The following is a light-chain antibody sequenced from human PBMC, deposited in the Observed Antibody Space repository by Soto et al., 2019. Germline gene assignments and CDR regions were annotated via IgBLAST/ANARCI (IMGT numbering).Light chain of an antibody. CDR3: QQYHNWPRT. V-gene: IGKV3-15*01. CDR1: QSVSDN. Sequence: EIVMTQSPATLSVSPGERATLSCRASQSVSDNLAWYQQKPGQAPRLLIYSASTRATGIPARFSGSGSGTEFTLTISSLQSEEFAVYYCQQYHNWPRTFGQGTKLEIK. CDR2: SAS. J-gene: IGKJ2*02.